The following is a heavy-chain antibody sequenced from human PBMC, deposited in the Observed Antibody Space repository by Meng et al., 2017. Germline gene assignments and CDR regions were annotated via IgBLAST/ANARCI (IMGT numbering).Heavy chain of an antibody. CDR3: ARESLGVSNENDY. D-gene: IGHD2-8*01. CDR1: GYTFTACY. CDR2: INPKSGET. Sequence: ASVKVSCKASGYTFTACYMHWVRQAPGQRLEWMGRINPKSGETNYAQKFQGRVTMTRDTSITTAYMELSSLRSDDTAVYYCARESLGVSNENDYWGQGTLVAAS. V-gene: IGHV1-2*06. J-gene: IGHJ4*02.